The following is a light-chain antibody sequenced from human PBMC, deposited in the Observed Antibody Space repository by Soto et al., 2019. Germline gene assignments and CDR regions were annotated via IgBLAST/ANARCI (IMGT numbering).Light chain of an antibody. CDR1: QSISSY. J-gene: IGKJ1*01. Sequence: DIQMTQSPSSLSASVGDRVTITCRASQSISSYLNWYQQKPGKAPKLLIYAASSLQSVTLTISSLQPEDFATYYCQQSYSTLWTFGQGTKVEIK. CDR2: AAS. CDR3: QQSYSTLWT. V-gene: IGKV1-39*01.